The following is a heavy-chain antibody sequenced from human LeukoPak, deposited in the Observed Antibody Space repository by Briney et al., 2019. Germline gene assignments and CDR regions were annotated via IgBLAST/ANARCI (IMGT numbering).Heavy chain of an antibody. D-gene: IGHD3-22*01. CDR3: ARYYYDSSGYLDY. CDR1: GGSVSDYY. V-gene: IGHV4-59*08. J-gene: IGHJ4*02. Sequence: SETLSLTCTISGGSVSDYYWSWIRQSPGKGLEWIGYIYHTGSTSYSPSLKSRVTISADTSKNQFSLKLSSVTAADTAVYYCARYYYDSSGYLDYWGQRTLVTVSS. CDR2: IYHTGST.